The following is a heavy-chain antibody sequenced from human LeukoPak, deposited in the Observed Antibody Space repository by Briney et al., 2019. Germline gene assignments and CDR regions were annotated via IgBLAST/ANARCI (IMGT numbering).Heavy chain of an antibody. V-gene: IGHV3-30*03. Sequence: GRSLRLSCAASGFTFSIYGMHWVRQAPGKGLEWVAVISHDGSNKYYADSVKGRFTISRDNSKNTLYLQMNSLRAEDTAVYYCARGYCTNGVCSHPWGQGTLVTVSS. J-gene: IGHJ5*02. D-gene: IGHD2-8*01. CDR1: GFTFSIYG. CDR2: ISHDGSNK. CDR3: ARGYCTNGVCSHP.